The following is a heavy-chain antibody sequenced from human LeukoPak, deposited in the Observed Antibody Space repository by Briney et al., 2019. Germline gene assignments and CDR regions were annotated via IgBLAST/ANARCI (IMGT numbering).Heavy chain of an antibody. Sequence: ASVKVSCKTSGYTFTELSMQRVRQAPGKGLEWMGGFDPEEGETIYAQKFQGRATMTADTSTDTAYMELSSLRSEDTAVYYCATGYRCSSSNCYGYYYYYMVVWGKGTTVTVSS. V-gene: IGHV1-24*01. CDR3: ATGYRCSSSNCYGYYYYYMVV. D-gene: IGHD2-2*01. CDR2: FDPEEGET. CDR1: GYTFTELS. J-gene: IGHJ6*03.